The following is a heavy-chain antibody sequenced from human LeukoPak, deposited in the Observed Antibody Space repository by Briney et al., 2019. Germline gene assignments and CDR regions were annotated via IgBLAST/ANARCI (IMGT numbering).Heavy chain of an antibody. J-gene: IGHJ4*02. CDR2: TYYRSKWYN. V-gene: IGHV6-1*01. Sequence: SQTLSLTCAISGDSVSSNSAAWNWIRQSPSRGLEWLGRTYYRSKWYNDYAVSVKSRITINPDTSKNQFSLQLNSVTPEDTAAYYCARDPGYSSSSDYYDSSGLFDYWGQGTLVTVSS. CDR3: ARDPGYSSSSDYYDSSGLFDY. D-gene: IGHD3-22*01. CDR1: GDSVSSNSAA.